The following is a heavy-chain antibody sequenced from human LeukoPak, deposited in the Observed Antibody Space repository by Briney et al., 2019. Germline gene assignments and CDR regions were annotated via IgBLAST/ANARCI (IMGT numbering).Heavy chain of an antibody. V-gene: IGHV3-66*01. CDR2: IYSGANT. D-gene: IGHD3-10*01. CDR3: ARSGGYFAPFDY. Sequence: GGSLRLSCAASGFXVSSNYISWVRQAPGKGLEWVSIIYSGANTYYADSVKTRFTISRDNSKNTLYLQMNSLRAEDTAVYYCARSGGYFAPFDYWGQGTLVTVSS. J-gene: IGHJ4*02. CDR1: GFXVSSNY.